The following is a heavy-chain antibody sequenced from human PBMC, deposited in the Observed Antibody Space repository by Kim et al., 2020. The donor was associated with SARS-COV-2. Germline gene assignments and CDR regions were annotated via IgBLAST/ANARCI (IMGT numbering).Heavy chain of an antibody. CDR1: GFTFSDYT. J-gene: IGHJ4*01. CDR3: ARGGGGSDSQLYYFDS. D-gene: IGHD1-26*01. V-gene: IGHV3-21*01. CDR2: INSNSYYT. Sequence: GGSLRLSCAASGFTFSDYTMIWVRQAPGKGLEWLSSINSNSYYTFYADSVKGRFTISRDNANDALSLQLNSLRAEDTALYFCARGGGGSDSQLYYFDSWGQGTQVTVSS.